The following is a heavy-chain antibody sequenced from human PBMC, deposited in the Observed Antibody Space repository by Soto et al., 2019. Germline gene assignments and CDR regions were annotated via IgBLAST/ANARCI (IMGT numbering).Heavy chain of an antibody. CDR3: ASITQIHYGMDV. CDR1: GYTFTSYG. Sequence: ASVKVSCKASGYTFTSYGRSWVRQAPGQGLEWMGWISAYNGNTNYAQKLQGRVTMTTDTSTSTAYMELRSLRSDDTAVYYCASITQIHYGMDVWGQGTTVTVSS. CDR2: ISAYNGNT. J-gene: IGHJ6*02. V-gene: IGHV1-18*01.